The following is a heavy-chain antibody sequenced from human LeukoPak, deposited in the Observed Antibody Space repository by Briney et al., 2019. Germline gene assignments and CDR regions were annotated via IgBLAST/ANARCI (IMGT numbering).Heavy chain of an antibody. CDR2: TIPIFGTA. D-gene: IGHD4-17*01. V-gene: IGHV1-69*05. J-gene: IGHJ4*02. CDR1: GGTFSSYA. Sequence: SVKVSCKASGGTFSSYAISWVRRAPGQGLEWMGGTIPIFGTANYAQKFQGRVTITTDESTSTAYMELSSLRSEDTAVYYCARDGWNPFTVTTGYFDHWGQGTLVTVSS. CDR3: ARDGWNPFTVTTGYFDH.